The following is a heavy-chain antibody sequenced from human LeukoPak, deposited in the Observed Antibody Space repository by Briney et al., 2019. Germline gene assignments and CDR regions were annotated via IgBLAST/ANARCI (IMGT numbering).Heavy chain of an antibody. CDR3: ARDRRFGELLQLGY. Sequence: PSETLSLTCTVSGGSISSSSYYWGWIRQPPGKGLEWIGSIYYSGSTYYNPSLKSRVTISVDTSKNQFSLKLSSVTAADTAVYYCARDRRFGELLQLGYWGQGTLVTVSS. D-gene: IGHD3-10*01. CDR1: GGSISSSSYY. CDR2: IYYSGST. J-gene: IGHJ4*02. V-gene: IGHV4-39*07.